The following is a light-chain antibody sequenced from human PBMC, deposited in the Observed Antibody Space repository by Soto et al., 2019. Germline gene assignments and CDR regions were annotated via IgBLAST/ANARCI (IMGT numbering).Light chain of an antibody. CDR2: GAS. V-gene: IGKV3-15*01. CDR1: QSVNRN. Sequence: EKVMTQSPATLSVSPGESATLSCRASQSVNRNLAWYQQKPGQTPRLLIYGASTRAAGVPVRFSGSGSGTDFNLTISSLQSEDFAISYCQQYNIWHPEVTFGPGTKVDI. CDR3: QQYNIWHPEVT. J-gene: IGKJ3*01.